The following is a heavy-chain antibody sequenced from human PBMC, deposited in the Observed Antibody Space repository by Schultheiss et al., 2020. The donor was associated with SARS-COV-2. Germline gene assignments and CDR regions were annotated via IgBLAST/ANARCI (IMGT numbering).Heavy chain of an antibody. V-gene: IGHV3-23*01. CDR1: GFTFSSYA. Sequence: GESLKISCAASGFTFSSYAMSWVRQAPGKGLEWVSAISGSGGSTYYADSVKGRFTISRDNSKNTLYLQMNSLRAEDTAVYYCAKDGDGYNYPVCFDYWGQGTLVTVSS. J-gene: IGHJ4*02. CDR3: AKDGDGYNYPVCFDY. CDR2: ISGSGGST. D-gene: IGHD5-24*01.